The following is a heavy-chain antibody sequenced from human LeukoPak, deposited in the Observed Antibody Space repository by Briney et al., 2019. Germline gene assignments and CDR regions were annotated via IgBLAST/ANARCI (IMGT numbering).Heavy chain of an antibody. CDR1: GGFISSYY. CDR2: IQNSVTSY. CDR3: VRSPQLDP. J-gene: IGHJ5*02. Sequence: SETLSLTCTVSGGFISSYYWNWIRQPPGKGLEWIGYIQNSVTSYTDNPSLQSRVTISVDTSKSQFSLKVTSVTAADTAVYYCVRSPQLDPWGQGILVTVSS. V-gene: IGHV4-59*01.